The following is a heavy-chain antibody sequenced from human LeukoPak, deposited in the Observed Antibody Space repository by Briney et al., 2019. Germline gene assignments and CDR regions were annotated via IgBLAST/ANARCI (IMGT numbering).Heavy chain of an antibody. J-gene: IGHJ4*02. D-gene: IGHD3-16*02. V-gene: IGHV1-69*05. CDR1: GGTFSSYA. CDR2: IIPIFGTA. CDR3: ARAGGYDYVWGSYRYDY. Sequence: SVKVSCKASGGTFSSYAISWVRQAPGQGLEWMGRIIPIFGTANYAQKFQGRVTITTDGSTSTAYMELSSLRSEDTAVYYCARAGGYDYVWGSYRYDYWGQGTLVTVSS.